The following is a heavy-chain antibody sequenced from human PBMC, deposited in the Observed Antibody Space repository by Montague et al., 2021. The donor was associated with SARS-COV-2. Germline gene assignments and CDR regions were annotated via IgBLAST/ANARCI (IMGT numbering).Heavy chain of an antibody. V-gene: IGHV4-39*01. CDR1: GGSISSSSYY. CDR2: IYYSGST. Sequence: SETLSLTCTVYGGSISSSSYYWGWIRQHPGKGLEWIGSIYYSGSTYYNPYLKSRVTISVDTSKNQFSLKLSSVTAADTAVYCCARREDYYGSGSYPNWGQGTLVTVSS. J-gene: IGHJ4*02. D-gene: IGHD3-10*01. CDR3: ARREDYYGSGSYPN.